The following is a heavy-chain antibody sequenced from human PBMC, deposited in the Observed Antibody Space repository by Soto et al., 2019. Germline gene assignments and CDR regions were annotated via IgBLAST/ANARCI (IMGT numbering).Heavy chain of an antibody. CDR3: ARDEGLALFGVVHDGSFHN. D-gene: IGHD3-3*01. J-gene: IGHJ4*02. CDR1: GFPFSRHG. V-gene: IGHV3-33*01. CDR2: IRHDGRDK. Sequence: QVQLVQSGGGVVQPGRSLRLSCAASGFPFSRHGIHWVRQAPGKGLEWVAFIRHDGRDKFYAESVKGRSTISRDNSNNTLFLEINNLRHDDTAVYFWARDEGLALFGVVHDGSFHNWGQGTLVTVSS.